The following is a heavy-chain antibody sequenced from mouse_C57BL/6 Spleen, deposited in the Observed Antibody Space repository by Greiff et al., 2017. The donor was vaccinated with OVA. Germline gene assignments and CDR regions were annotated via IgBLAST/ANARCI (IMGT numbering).Heavy chain of an antibody. Sequence: QVQLKESGAELVKPGASVKISCKASGYAFSSYWMNWVKQRPGKGLEWIGQIYPGDGDTNYNGKFKGKATLTADKSSSTAYMQLSSLTSEDSAVYFCARMDGYYGYFDVWGTGTTVTVSS. CDR3: ARMDGYYGYFDV. J-gene: IGHJ1*03. CDR2: IYPGDGDT. D-gene: IGHD2-3*01. V-gene: IGHV1-80*01. CDR1: GYAFSSYW.